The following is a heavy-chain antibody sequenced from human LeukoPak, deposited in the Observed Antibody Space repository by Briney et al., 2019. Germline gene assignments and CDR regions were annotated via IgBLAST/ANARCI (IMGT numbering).Heavy chain of an antibody. J-gene: IGHJ6*03. CDR1: GGSFSGYY. CDR3: ARGWGGSRSDYYYYMDV. V-gene: IGHV4-34*01. Sequence: SETLSLTCAVYGGSFSGYYWSWIRQPPGKGLEWIGEINHSRSTNYNPSLKSRVTISVDTSKNQFSLRLSSVTAADTAVYYCARGWGGSRSDYYYYMDVWGKGTTVTVSS. D-gene: IGHD3-10*01. CDR2: INHSRST.